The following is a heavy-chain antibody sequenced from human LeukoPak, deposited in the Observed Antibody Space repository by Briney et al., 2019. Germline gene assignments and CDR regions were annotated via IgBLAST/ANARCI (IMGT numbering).Heavy chain of an antibody. V-gene: IGHV1-69*01. CDR2: IIPIFGTA. D-gene: IGHD5-12*01. Sequence: ASVKVSCKASGGTFSSYAISWVRQAPGQGLEWMGGIIPIFGTANYAQKFQGRVTITADESTSTAYMELSSLRSEDTAVYYCARLSGYDWYYYYGMDVWGQGTTVTASS. CDR3: ARLSGYDWYYYYGMDV. J-gene: IGHJ6*02. CDR1: GGTFSSYA.